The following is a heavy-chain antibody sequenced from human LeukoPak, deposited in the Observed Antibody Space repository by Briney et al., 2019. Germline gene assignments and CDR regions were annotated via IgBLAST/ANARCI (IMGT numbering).Heavy chain of an antibody. CDR3: ARDIAARPIYYFDY. J-gene: IGHJ4*02. CDR2: IWYDGSNK. Sequence: GGSLRLSCAASGFTFSSYGMHWVRQAPGKGLEWVAVIWYDGSNKYYADSVKGRFTISRDNSKNTLHLQMNSLRAEDTAVYYCARDIAARPIYYFDYWGQGTLVTVSS. D-gene: IGHD6-6*01. V-gene: IGHV3-33*01. CDR1: GFTFSSYG.